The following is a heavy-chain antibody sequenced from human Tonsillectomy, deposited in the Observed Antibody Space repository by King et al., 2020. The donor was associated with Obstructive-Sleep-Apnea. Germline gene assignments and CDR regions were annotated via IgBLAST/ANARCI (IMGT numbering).Heavy chain of an antibody. CDR3: ARAPAAMVRGVRGAFDI. J-gene: IGHJ3*02. Sequence: VQLQESGPGLVKASQTLSLTCTVSGGSISSGGYYWSWIRQHPGKGLEWIGYIYYSGSTYYNPSLKSRVTISVDTSKNQFSLKLSSVTAADTAVYYCARAPAAMVRGVRGAFDIWGQGTMVTVSS. D-gene: IGHD3-10*01. CDR1: GGSISSGGYY. CDR2: IYYSGST. V-gene: IGHV4-31*03.